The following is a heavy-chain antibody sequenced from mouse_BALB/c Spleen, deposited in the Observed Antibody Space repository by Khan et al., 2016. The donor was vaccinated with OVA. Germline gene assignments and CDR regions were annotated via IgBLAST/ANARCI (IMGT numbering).Heavy chain of an antibody. CDR3: TRHGYVSCFTY. CDR2: IDPFSGGI. J-gene: IGHJ3*01. Sequence: IQLVQSRPELMKPGASVKISCKASGYSFTSYYIHWIMQSHGKSLEWIGYIDPFSGGITYNQKFKGKATLTVDKSSSTAFLYFSNLTAEDSAVYYCTRHGYVSCFTYWGQGTLVTVSA. D-gene: IGHD2-2*01. CDR1: GYSFTSYY. V-gene: IGHV1S135*01.